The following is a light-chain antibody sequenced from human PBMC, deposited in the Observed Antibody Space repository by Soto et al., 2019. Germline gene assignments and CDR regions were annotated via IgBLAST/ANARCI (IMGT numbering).Light chain of an antibody. V-gene: IGKV3-20*01. Sequence: ETVMTQSQATLSVSPGDRAALSCRASQSVSSYLAWYQQKPGQAPRLLIYDASNRATGIPDRFSGSGSGTDFTLTISRLEPEDFAVYYCQQYGSSPLTFGGGGKVDVK. CDR3: QQYGSSPLT. J-gene: IGKJ4*01. CDR2: DAS. CDR1: QSVSSY.